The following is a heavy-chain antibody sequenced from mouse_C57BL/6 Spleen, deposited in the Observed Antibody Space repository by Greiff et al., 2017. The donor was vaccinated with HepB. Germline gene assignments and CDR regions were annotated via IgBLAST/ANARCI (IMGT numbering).Heavy chain of an antibody. CDR1: GFTFSSYA. CDR3: TRGGNYQAWFAY. V-gene: IGHV5-9-1*02. CDR2: ISSGGDYS. D-gene: IGHD2-1*01. J-gene: IGHJ3*01. Sequence: DVMLVESGEGLVKPGGSLKLSCAASGFTFSSYAISWVRQTQEKRLEWVAYISSGGDYSYYADTVKGRFTISRDHARNTLYLQMSSLKSEDTAMYFFTRGGNYQAWFAYRGQGNLVTVSA.